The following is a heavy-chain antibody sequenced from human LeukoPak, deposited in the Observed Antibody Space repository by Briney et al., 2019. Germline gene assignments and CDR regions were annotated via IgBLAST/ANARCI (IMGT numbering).Heavy chain of an antibody. CDR1: GFTFSNYG. V-gene: IGHV3-30*03. Sequence: GGSLRLSCEASGFTFSNYGMQWVRQAPGKGLEWVAVISYDGSNKYYADSVKGRFTISRDNSKNTLYLQMSSLRVEDTAVYHSVFDYSLKWDVWGQGTTVTVSS. D-gene: IGHD3-9*01. J-gene: IGHJ6*02. CDR3: VFDYSLKWDV. CDR2: ISYDGSNK.